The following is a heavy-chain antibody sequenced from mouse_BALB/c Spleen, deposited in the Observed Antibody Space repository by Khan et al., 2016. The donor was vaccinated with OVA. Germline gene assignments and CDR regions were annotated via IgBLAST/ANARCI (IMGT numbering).Heavy chain of an antibody. CDR2: ISSDSNTI. CDR1: GFTFTSYG. CDR3: ATSYFYGCYFDY. J-gene: IGHJ2*01. V-gene: IGHV5-17*02. D-gene: IGHD1-1*01. Sequence: VELVESGGGLVPSGGSRKLSCAASGFTFTSYGMHWIRQAPEKGLEWVAYISSDSNTIYYADKVKGRFTFSTDNPYNTLFLQMTSLRSGDSAMYCWATSYFYGCYFDYWGQGTILTVSA.